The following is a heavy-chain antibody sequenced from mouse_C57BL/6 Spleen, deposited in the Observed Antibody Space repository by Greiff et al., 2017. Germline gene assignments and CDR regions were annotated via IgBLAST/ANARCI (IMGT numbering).Heavy chain of an antibody. CDR2: IHPNSGST. CDR3: ARPPSGYFDY. V-gene: IGHV1-64*01. Sequence: QVQLHQPGAELVKPGASVKLSCKASGYTFTSYWMHWVKQRPGQGLEWIGMIHPNSGSTNYNEKFKSKATLAVDKSSSTAYMQLSSLTSEDSAVYYCARPPSGYFDYWGQGTTLTVSS. J-gene: IGHJ2*01. CDR1: GYTFTSYW.